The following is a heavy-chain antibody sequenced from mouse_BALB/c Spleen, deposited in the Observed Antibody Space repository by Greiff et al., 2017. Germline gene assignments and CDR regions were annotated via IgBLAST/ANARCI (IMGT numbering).Heavy chain of an antibody. Sequence: VQLQQSGPELEKPGASVKISCKASGYSFTGYNMNWVKQSNGKSLEWIGNIDPYYGGTSYNQKFKGKATLTADKSSSTAYMQLSSLTSDDSAVYFCARRNGNYLYYAMDYWGQGTSVTVSS. D-gene: IGHD2-1*01. CDR2: IDPYYGGT. CDR3: ARRNGNYLYYAMDY. V-gene: IGHV1-39*01. CDR1: GYSFTGYN. J-gene: IGHJ4*01.